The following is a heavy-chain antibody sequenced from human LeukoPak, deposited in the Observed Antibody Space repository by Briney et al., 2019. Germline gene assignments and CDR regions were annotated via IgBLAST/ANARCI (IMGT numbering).Heavy chain of an antibody. CDR1: GGSFSGYY. V-gene: IGHV4-34*01. Sequence: KPSETLSLTCAVYGGSFSGYYWSWIRQPPGKGLEWIGEINHSGSTNYNPSLKSRVTISADTSKNQFSLKLSSVTAADAAVYYCARAKYYYDSSGYFSPYYYYMDAWGKGTTVTVSS. CDR3: ARAKYYYDSSGYFSPYYYYMDA. J-gene: IGHJ6*03. CDR2: INHSGST. D-gene: IGHD3-22*01.